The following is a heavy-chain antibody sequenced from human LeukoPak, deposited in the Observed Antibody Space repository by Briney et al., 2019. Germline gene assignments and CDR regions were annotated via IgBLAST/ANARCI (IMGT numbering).Heavy chain of an antibody. D-gene: IGHD2-2*01. J-gene: IGHJ3*02. CDR2: ISGSGGST. CDR1: GFTFSSYA. V-gene: IGHV3-23*01. Sequence: GGSLRLSCAASGFTFSSYAMSWVRQAPGKGLEWVSAISGSGGSTYYADSVKGRFTISRDNSKNTLYLQMNSLRAEDTAVYYCAKDPHPPQKYQPLGLFAFDIWGQGTMVTVSS. CDR3: AKDPHPPQKYQPLGLFAFDI.